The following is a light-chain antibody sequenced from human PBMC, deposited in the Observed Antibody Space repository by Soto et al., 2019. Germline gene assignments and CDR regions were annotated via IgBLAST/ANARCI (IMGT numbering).Light chain of an antibody. Sequence: DIQMTQSPSSLSASVGDRVTITCRASKGISPYLNWYQQNPGKAPKLLIYAASSLQSGVPSRFSGSGSETDFTLTISSLQPEHFATYSCQQSYSTTWTFGQGTKVEIK. CDR1: KGISPY. CDR3: QQSYSTTWT. CDR2: AAS. J-gene: IGKJ1*01. V-gene: IGKV1-39*01.